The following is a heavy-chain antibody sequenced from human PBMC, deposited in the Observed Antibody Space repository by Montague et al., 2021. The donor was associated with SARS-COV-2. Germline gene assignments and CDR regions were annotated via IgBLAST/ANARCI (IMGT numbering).Heavy chain of an antibody. Sequence: SETLSLTCTVSGGSVSSSSYYWGWIRQPPGKGLEWIGGIYYSGSTYYNPSLKSRVTISVDTSKNQFSLKLSSVTAADTAVYYCARQKRRITIFGVVIPPVLPWFDPRGQGTLVTVSS. CDR3: ARQKRRITIFGVVIPPVLPWFDP. D-gene: IGHD3-3*01. CDR2: IYYSGST. V-gene: IGHV4-39*01. J-gene: IGHJ5*02. CDR1: GGSVSSSSYY.